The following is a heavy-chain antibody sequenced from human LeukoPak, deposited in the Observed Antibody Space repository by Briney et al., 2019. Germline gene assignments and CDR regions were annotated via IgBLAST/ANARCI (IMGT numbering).Heavy chain of an antibody. V-gene: IGHV1-2*02. D-gene: IGHD3-10*01. CDR3: ARSGLGSNWYFDL. Sequence: RASVKVSCKASGYTFTGYYMHWVRQAPGQGLEWMGWINPNSGGTNYAQKFQGRVTMTRDTSISTAYMELGRLRSDDTAVYYCARSGLGSNWYFDLWGRGTLVTVSS. CDR1: GYTFTGYY. CDR2: INPNSGGT. J-gene: IGHJ2*01.